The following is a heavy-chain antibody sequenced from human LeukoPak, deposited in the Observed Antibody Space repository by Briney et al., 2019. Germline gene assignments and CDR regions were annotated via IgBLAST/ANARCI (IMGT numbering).Heavy chain of an antibody. CDR1: GYTFTSYY. J-gene: IGHJ6*03. D-gene: IGHD3-10*01. CDR2: INPSGGST. CDR3: ARDGRAYYYGSGSYYPQPIYYYYYMDV. Sequence: ASVKVSCKASGYTFTSYYMHWVRQAPGQGLEWMGIINPSGGSTSYAQKFQGRVTMTRDTSTSTVYMELSSLRSEDTAVYYCARDGRAYYYGSGSYYPQPIYYYYYMDVWGKGTTVTISS. V-gene: IGHV1-46*01.